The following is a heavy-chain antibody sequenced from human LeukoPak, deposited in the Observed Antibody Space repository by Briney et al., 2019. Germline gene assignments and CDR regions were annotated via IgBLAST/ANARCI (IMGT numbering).Heavy chain of an antibody. V-gene: IGHV1-8*01. CDR1: GYTFTSYD. CDR3: AGVRSAVTTLAKRNWFDP. J-gene: IGHJ5*02. CDR2: MNPNSGNT. D-gene: IGHD4-17*01. Sequence: ASVKVSCKASGYTFTSYDINWVRQATGQGLEWMGWMNPNSGNTGYAQKFQGRVTMTRNTSISTAYMELSSLRSEDTAVYYCAGVRSAVTTLAKRNWFDPWGQGTLVTVSS.